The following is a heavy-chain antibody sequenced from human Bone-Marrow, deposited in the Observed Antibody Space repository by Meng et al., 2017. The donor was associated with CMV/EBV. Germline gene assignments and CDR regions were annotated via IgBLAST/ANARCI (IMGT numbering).Heavy chain of an antibody. CDR1: GGTFSSYA. V-gene: IGHV1-69*06. Sequence: SVKVSCKASGGTFSSYAISWVRQAPGQGLEWMGGIIPIIGTASYAQKFQGRVTITADKSTSTAYMELSSLRSEDTAVYYCASSLLRRAYYDFWSGPRDARFDPWGQGTLVTVSS. CDR3: ASSLLRRAYYDFWSGPRDARFDP. CDR2: IIPIIGTA. J-gene: IGHJ5*02. D-gene: IGHD3-3*01.